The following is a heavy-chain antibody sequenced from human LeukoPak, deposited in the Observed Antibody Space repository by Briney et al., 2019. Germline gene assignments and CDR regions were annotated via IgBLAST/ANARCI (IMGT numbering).Heavy chain of an antibody. CDR2: IYYSGST. V-gene: IGHV4-39*07. Sequence: PSETLSLTCTVSGGSISSSSYYWGWIRQPPGKGLEWIGSIYYSGSTYYNPSLKSRVTISVDTSKNQFSLKLSSVTAADTAVYYCARVSGSYYGLGWIWFDPWGQGTLVTVSS. CDR3: ARVSGSYYGLGWIWFDP. CDR1: GGSISSSSYY. D-gene: IGHD1-26*01. J-gene: IGHJ5*02.